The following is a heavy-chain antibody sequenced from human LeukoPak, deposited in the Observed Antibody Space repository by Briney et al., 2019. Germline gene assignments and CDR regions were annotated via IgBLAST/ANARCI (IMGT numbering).Heavy chain of an antibody. V-gene: IGHV3-23*01. CDR3: AKDYDILTGSAYYFDY. D-gene: IGHD3-9*01. Sequence: GGSLRLSCAASGFTFSSYGMSWVRQAPGKGLERVSAISGSGGSTYYADSVKGRFTISRDNSKNTLYLQMNSLRAEDTAVYYCAKDYDILTGSAYYFDYWGQGTLVTVSS. CDR2: ISGSGGST. CDR1: GFTFSSYG. J-gene: IGHJ4*02.